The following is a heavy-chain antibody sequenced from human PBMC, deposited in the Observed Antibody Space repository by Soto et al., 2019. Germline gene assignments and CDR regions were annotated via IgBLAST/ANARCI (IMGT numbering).Heavy chain of an antibody. D-gene: IGHD2-21*02. V-gene: IGHV4-59*01. CDR3: ARDLWGYCGADCYPLDV. Sequence: SETLSLTCTVSGGSISSYYWSWIRQPPGKGLEWIGYMYNTGSNFYNPSLKSRVTISVDTSKNQFSLKLNSVTAADTAVYYCARDLWGYCGADCYPLDVWGQGTTVTVS. J-gene: IGHJ6*02. CDR2: MYNTGSN. CDR1: GGSISSYY.